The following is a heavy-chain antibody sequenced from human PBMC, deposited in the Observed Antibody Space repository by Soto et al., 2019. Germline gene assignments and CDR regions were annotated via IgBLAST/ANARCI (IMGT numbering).Heavy chain of an antibody. CDR1: GGTFSSYA. CDR2: IIPIFGTA. CDR3: ARARDTAMVTFNYYYGMDV. Sequence: QVQLVQSGAEVKKPGSSVKVSCKASGGTFSSYAISWVRQAPGQGLEWMGGIIPIFGTANYAQKFQGRVTITADESTSPAYVELSSLRSEDTAVYYCARARDTAMVTFNYYYGMDVWGQGTTVTVSS. J-gene: IGHJ6*02. V-gene: IGHV1-69*01. D-gene: IGHD5-18*01.